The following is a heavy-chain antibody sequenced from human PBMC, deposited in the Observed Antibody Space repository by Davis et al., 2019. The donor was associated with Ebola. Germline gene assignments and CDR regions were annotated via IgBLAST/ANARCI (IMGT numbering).Heavy chain of an antibody. CDR2: INPSGGST. V-gene: IGHV1-46*01. J-gene: IGHJ6*02. CDR1: GYTFTGYY. Sequence: ASVKVSCKASGYTFTGYYMHWVRQAPGQGLEWMGIINPSGGSTSYAQKFQGRVTMTRDTSTSTVYMELSSLRSEDTAVYYCARDPGYSYGLRYYYYGMDVWGQGTTVTVSS. D-gene: IGHD5-18*01. CDR3: ARDPGYSYGLRYYYYGMDV.